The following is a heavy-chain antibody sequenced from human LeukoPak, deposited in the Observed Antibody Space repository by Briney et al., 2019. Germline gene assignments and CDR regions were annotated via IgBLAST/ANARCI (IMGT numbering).Heavy chain of an antibody. CDR1: GGTFSSYA. CDR2: IIPILGIA. D-gene: IGHD1-26*01. Sequence: GASVKVSCKASGGTFSSYAISWVRQAPGQGLEWMGRIIPILGIANYAQKFQGRVTITADKSTSTAYMELSSLRSEDTAVYFCARGGASSRYFGYWGQGTLVTVSS. CDR3: ARGGASSRYFGY. J-gene: IGHJ4*02. V-gene: IGHV1-69*04.